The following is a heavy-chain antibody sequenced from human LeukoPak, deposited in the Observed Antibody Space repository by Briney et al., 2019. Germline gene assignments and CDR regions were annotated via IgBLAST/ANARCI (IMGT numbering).Heavy chain of an antibody. V-gene: IGHV3-21*01. Sequence: GGSLRLSCAASGFTFSSYSMNWVRQAPGKGLEWVSSISSSSSYIYYADSVKGRFTISRDSAKNSLYLQMNSLRAEDTAVYYCARDFYDSSGYYSEAFDIWGQGTMVTVSS. J-gene: IGHJ3*02. CDR1: GFTFSSYS. CDR2: ISSSSSYI. CDR3: ARDFYDSSGYYSEAFDI. D-gene: IGHD3-22*01.